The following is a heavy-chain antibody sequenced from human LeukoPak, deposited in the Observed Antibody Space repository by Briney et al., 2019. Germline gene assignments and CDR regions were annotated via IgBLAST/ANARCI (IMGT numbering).Heavy chain of an antibody. CDR2: ITGSGGAT. CDR3: ARDWTL. V-gene: IGHV3-21*04. D-gene: IGHD3/OR15-3a*01. CDR1: GFTFSTYA. Sequence: GGSLRLSCAASGFTFSTYAVNWVRQAPGKGLEWVSAITGSGGATYYADSVKGRFTISRDNAKNSLYLQMNSLRAEDTAVYYCARDWTLGGQGTLVTVSS. J-gene: IGHJ4*02.